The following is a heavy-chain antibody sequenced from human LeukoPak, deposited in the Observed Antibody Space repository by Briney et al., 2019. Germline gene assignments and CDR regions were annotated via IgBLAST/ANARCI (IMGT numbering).Heavy chain of an antibody. V-gene: IGHV3-30*03. Sequence: SGGSLRLSCAASGFTFSNYGMHWVRQAPGKGLEWVAVISYDGSNKYYADSVKGRFTISRDNSKNTLYLQMNSLRAEDTAVYYCARFSGYSSSWYDYWGQGTLVTVSS. J-gene: IGHJ4*02. CDR1: GFTFSNYG. CDR2: ISYDGSNK. CDR3: ARFSGYSSSWYDY. D-gene: IGHD6-13*01.